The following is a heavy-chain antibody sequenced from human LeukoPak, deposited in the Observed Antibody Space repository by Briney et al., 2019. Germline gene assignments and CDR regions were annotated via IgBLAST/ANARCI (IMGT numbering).Heavy chain of an antibody. Sequence: SETLSLICTVSGGSISSFYWSWFYWSWIRQPPGKGLEWIGYIYFSGSTNYNPSLKSRVTISVDTSKNQFSLKLSSVTAADTAVYYCARGVVAAPQTFDYWGQGTLVTVSS. V-gene: IGHV4-61*08. CDR1: GGSISS. J-gene: IGHJ4*02. CDR2: IYFSGST. CDR3: ARGVVAAPQTFDY. D-gene: IGHD2-15*01.